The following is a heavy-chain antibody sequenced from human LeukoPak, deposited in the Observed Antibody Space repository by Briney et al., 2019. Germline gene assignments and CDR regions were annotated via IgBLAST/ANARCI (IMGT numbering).Heavy chain of an antibody. CDR3: ARADQYSSSSAFDY. CDR1: GYTFTSYG. J-gene: IGHJ4*02. Sequence: ASVKVSFKASGYTFTSYGIIWVRQAPGQGLEWMGWISAYNGNTNYAQKLQGGVTMTTDTSTSTAYMELRSLRSDDTAVYYCARADQYSSSSAFDYWGQGTLVTVSS. D-gene: IGHD6-6*01. CDR2: ISAYNGNT. V-gene: IGHV1-18*01.